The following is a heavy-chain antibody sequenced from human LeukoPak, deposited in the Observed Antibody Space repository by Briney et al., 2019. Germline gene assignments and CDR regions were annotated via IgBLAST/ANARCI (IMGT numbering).Heavy chain of an antibody. D-gene: IGHD3-10*01. Sequence: GASVKVSCKASGGTFSSYAISWVRQAPGQGLEWMGGIIPIFGTASYAQKFQGRVTITADESTSTAYMELSSLRAEDTAVYYCARGSEMDYYTFDIWGQGTMVTVSS. V-gene: IGHV1-69*13. CDR1: GGTFSSYA. CDR3: ARGSEMDYYTFDI. J-gene: IGHJ3*02. CDR2: IIPIFGTA.